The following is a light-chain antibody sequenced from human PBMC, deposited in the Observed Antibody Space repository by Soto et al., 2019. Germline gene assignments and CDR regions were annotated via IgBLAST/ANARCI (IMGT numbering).Light chain of an antibody. Sequence: QSVLTQPPSVSGSPGQSVTISCTGASSDIARFNRVSWYQQPPGTAPKLIISEVNNRPSGVPARFSGSQSGNTAFLIISGLQPEDEAYYYCSLSTNSQTQMFGGGTKVTVL. CDR2: EVN. V-gene: IGLV2-18*01. CDR1: SSDIARFNR. J-gene: IGLJ3*02. CDR3: SLSTNSQTQM.